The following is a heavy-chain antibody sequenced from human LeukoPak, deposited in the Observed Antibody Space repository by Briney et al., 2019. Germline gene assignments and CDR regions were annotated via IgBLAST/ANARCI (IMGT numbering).Heavy chain of an antibody. CDR1: GYTVTSYY. J-gene: IGHJ6*04. V-gene: IGHV1-46*01. Sequence: GASVNVSYQTSGYTVTSYYMHWVRQAPRQGREWMEIINPSGCSTSYAHKFQGRLTMTRDTSTSTVYMELSSLRSEDTAVYYCARDLDSSGRSYGMDVWGKGTTVTVSS. CDR3: ARDLDSSGRSYGMDV. CDR2: INPSGCST. D-gene: IGHD6-19*01.